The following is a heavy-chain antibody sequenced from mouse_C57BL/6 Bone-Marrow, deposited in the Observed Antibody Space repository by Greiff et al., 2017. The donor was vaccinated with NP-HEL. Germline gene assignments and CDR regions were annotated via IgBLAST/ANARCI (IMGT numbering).Heavy chain of an antibody. CDR3: ASLWYFDV. CDR2: INPGSGGT. CDR1: GYAFTNYL. V-gene: IGHV1-54*01. J-gene: IGHJ1*03. Sequence: QVQLQQSGAELVRPGTSVKVSCKASGYAFTNYLIEWVKQRPGQGLEWIGVINPGSGGTNYNEKFKGTATLTADKSSSTAYMQLSSLTSEDSAVYFCASLWYFDVWGTGTTVTVSS.